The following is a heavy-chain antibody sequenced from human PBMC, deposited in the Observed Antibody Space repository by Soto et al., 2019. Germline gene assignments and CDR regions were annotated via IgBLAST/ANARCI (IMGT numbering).Heavy chain of an antibody. Sequence: GGSLRLSCAASGFTFSSYAMHWVRQAPGKGLEWVAVISYDGGNKYYADSVKGRFTISRDNSKNTLYLQMNSLRAEDTAVYYCARPWELLNYFDYWGQGTLVTVSS. D-gene: IGHD1-26*01. J-gene: IGHJ4*02. CDR1: GFTFSSYA. CDR3: ARPWELLNYFDY. CDR2: ISYDGGNK. V-gene: IGHV3-30-3*01.